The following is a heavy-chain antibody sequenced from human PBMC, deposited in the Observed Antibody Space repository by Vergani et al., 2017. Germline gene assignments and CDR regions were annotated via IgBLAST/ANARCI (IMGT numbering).Heavy chain of an antibody. Sequence: EVQLVESGGGLVQPGGSLRISCAASGFTFSSYAMSWVRQAPGKGLEWVSAISESGDNTYYPDSVRGRFTISRDNSKNTVYLQLNSLRAEDTAVYYCAKENGDSFFDYWGQGTLVTVSS. CDR3: AKENGDSFFDY. CDR1: GFTFSSYA. D-gene: IGHD4-17*01. CDR2: ISESGDNT. J-gene: IGHJ4*02. V-gene: IGHV3-23*04.